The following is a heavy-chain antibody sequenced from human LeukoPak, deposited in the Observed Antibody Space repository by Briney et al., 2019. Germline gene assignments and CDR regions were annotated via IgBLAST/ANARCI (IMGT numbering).Heavy chain of an antibody. CDR3: ARRIAAAKHFDY. Sequence: GGSLRLSCAASGFTFSSYGMHWLRQAPGKGLEWVAVIWYDGSNKYYADSVKGRFTISRDNSKNTLYLQMNSLRAEDTAVYYCARRIAAAKHFDYWGQGTLVTVSS. D-gene: IGHD6-13*01. CDR2: IWYDGSNK. V-gene: IGHV3-33*01. J-gene: IGHJ4*02. CDR1: GFTFSSYG.